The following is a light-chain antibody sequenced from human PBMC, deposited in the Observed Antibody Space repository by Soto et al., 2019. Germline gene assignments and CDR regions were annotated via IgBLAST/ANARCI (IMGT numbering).Light chain of an antibody. V-gene: IGLV2-14*01. CDR1: SSDVGGYNY. CDR2: DVS. Sequence: QSVLTQPASVSGSPGQSITISCTGSSSDVGGYNYVSWYQQHPGKVPKVMIYDVSNRPSGVSNRFSGSKSGNTASLTISGFQAEDEAEYYCSSYTSSSTLVFGTGTKLTVL. CDR3: SSYTSSSTLV. J-gene: IGLJ1*01.